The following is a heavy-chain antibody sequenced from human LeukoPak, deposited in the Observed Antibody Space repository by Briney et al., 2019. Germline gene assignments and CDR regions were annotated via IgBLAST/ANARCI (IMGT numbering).Heavy chain of an antibody. CDR1: GYTFTSYG. CDR2: ISTYNADT. Sequence: GASVKVSCKASGYTFTSYGISWARQAPGQGLEWMGWISTYNADTDCAQNLQGRVTMTTDTSTSTAYMELRSLRSDDTAVYYCARDPGQYYDILTGYYTPYYFDYWGQGTLVAVSS. J-gene: IGHJ4*02. V-gene: IGHV1-18*01. CDR3: ARDPGQYYDILTGYYTPYYFDY. D-gene: IGHD3-9*01.